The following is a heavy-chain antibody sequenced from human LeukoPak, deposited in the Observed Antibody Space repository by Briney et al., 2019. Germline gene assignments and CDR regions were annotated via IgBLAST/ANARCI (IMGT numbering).Heavy chain of an antibody. CDR2: INHSGST. CDR1: GGSFSGYY. CDR3: ARAVSIAAAAILLDY. V-gene: IGHV4-34*01. Sequence: PSETLSLTCAVYGGSFSGYYWSWIRQPPGKGLEWIGEINHSGSTNYNPSLKSRVTISVDTSKNQFPLKLSSVTAADTAVYYCARAVSIAAAAILLDYWGQGTLVTVSS. D-gene: IGHD6-13*01. J-gene: IGHJ4*02.